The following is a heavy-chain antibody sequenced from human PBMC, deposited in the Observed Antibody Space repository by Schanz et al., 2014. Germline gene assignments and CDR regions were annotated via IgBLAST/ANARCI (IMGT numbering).Heavy chain of an antibody. D-gene: IGHD3-9*01. V-gene: IGHV3-23*01. CDR2: ISGSGGST. CDR3: AKDHTGSDILTALGN. J-gene: IGHJ4*02. CDR1: GFTFTNYA. Sequence: EVQLLESGGGLVQPGGSLRLSCAASGFTFTNYAMTWVRQAPGKGLEWVSGISGSGGSTYEADSVKGRFTISRDNSKNTLYLQTNSLRAEDTAVYYCAKDHTGSDILTALGNWGQGTLVTVSS.